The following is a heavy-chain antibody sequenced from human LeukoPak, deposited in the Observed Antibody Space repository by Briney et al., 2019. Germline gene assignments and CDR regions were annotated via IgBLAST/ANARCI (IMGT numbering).Heavy chain of an antibody. CDR1: GGSISSTSYH. CDR2: IYYTGTT. CDR3: ARGLINDYGGKVHAFDI. V-gene: IGHV4-39*07. J-gene: IGHJ3*02. Sequence: SETLSLTCTVSGGSISSTSYHWGWIRQPPGKGLEWIGSIYYTGTTYYSPSLRSRLTMSVETSKNQFSLNLYSVTAADTAVYYCARGLINDYGGKVHAFDIWGQGTMVTVSS. D-gene: IGHD4-23*01.